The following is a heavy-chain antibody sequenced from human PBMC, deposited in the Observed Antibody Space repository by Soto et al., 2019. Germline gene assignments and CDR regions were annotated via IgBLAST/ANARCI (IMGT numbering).Heavy chain of an antibody. D-gene: IGHD6-19*01. CDR1: GYTFTGYY. V-gene: IGHV1-2*04. CDR2: INPNSGGT. CDR3: ARDAGLSSSGWYYYYGMDV. Sequence: QVQLVQSGAEVKKPGASVKVSCKASGYTFTGYYMHWVRQAPGQELEWMGWINPNSGGTNYAQKFQGCVTMIRDTSISTAYMELSRLRSDDTAVYYCARDAGLSSSGWYYYYGMDVWGQGTTVTVCS. J-gene: IGHJ6*02.